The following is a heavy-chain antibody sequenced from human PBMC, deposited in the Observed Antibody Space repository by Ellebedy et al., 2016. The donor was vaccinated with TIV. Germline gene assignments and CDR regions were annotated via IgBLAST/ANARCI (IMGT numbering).Heavy chain of an antibody. CDR2: INPNSGCT. Sequence: ASVKVSCKASGYTFTGYYMHWVRQAPGQGLEWMGWINPNSGCTNYAQKFQGWVTMTRDTSISTAYMELSRLRSDDTAVYYCARGSSSRWYVAFDIWGQGTMVTVSS. V-gene: IGHV1-2*04. J-gene: IGHJ3*02. CDR3: ARGSSSRWYVAFDI. D-gene: IGHD6-13*01. CDR1: GYTFTGYY.